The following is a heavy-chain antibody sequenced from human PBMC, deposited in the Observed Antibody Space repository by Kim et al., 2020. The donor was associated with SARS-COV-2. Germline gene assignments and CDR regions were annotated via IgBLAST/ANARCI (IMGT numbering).Heavy chain of an antibody. CDR2: IYPDDSDT. CDR3: ARFGKWGERFLAY. J-gene: IGHJ4*02. CDR1: GYSFTNYW. D-gene: IGHD3-3*01. V-gene: IGHV5-51*01. Sequence: GESLKISCKASGYSFTNYWIGWVRQMPGKGLEWMGIIYPDDSDTRYSPALQGQVTISADKSISTAYLQWSSLQASDTAMYYCARFGKWGERFLAYWGQGTVVTVAS.